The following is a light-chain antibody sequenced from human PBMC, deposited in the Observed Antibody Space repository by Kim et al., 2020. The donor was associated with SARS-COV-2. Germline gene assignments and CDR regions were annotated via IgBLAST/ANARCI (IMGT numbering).Light chain of an antibody. CDR2: GR. CDR3: HTRDSSTANHDV. CDR1: SLRSYS. J-gene: IGLJ1*01. V-gene: IGLV3-19*01. Sequence: ALGQTVRITCQGDSLRSYSASWYQQKPGQAPVLVLYGRNLPSWIVDRLSGASSADTTSLTITAAPAADEADYYCHTRDSSTANHDVFGSGTKVTVL.